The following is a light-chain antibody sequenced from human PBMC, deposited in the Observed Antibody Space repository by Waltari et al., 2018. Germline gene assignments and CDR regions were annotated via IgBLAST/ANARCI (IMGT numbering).Light chain of an antibody. J-gene: IGLJ2*01. CDR1: ALPLHY. V-gene: IGLV3-25*03. CDR2: KNS. CDR3: QSVDNSFGYVV. Sequence: SYDLTQPSSVSVSPGQMARITCSGNALPLHYIHGYQHKSGQAPVLVMFKNSERPSGIPERISGSSSGTTVTLTITGVQAEDEADYYCQSVDNSFGYVVFGGGTKLTVL.